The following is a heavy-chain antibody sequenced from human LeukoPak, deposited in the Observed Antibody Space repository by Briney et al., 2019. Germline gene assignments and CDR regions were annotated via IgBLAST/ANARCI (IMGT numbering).Heavy chain of an antibody. CDR2: ISSSGRYI. Sequence: GGSLRLSCAASGFTFSSYSMNWVRQAPGKGLEWVSSISSSGRYIYYADSVRGRFTISRDNAKNSLYLQLNSLRVDDAAIYYCAKHRRSTLVTAYFDSWGQGTLVTVSS. CDR3: AKHRRSTLVTAYFDS. J-gene: IGHJ4*02. D-gene: IGHD2-21*02. CDR1: GFTFSSYS. V-gene: IGHV3-21*04.